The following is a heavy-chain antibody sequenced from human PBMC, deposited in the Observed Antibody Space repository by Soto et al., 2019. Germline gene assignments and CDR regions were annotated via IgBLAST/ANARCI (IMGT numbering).Heavy chain of an antibody. CDR3: ARSKGGPYDFWSAAPDY. CDR1: GFSLSTSGMR. V-gene: IGHV2-70*04. CDR2: IDWDDDK. Sequence: SGPTLVNPTQTLTLTCTFSGFSLSTSGMRVSWIRQPPGKALEWLARIDWDDDKFYSTSPKTRLTISKDTSKNQVVLTMTNMDPVDTATYYCARSKGGPYDFWSAAPDYWGQGTLVTVSS. D-gene: IGHD3-3*01. J-gene: IGHJ4*02.